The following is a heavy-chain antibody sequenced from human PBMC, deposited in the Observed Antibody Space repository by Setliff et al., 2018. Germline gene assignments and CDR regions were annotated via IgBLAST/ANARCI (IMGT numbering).Heavy chain of an antibody. CDR3: ARVTNWGLDLRFDP. J-gene: IGHJ5*02. V-gene: IGHV4-59*11. CDR2: VYYNGNT. D-gene: IGHD7-27*01. Sequence: SETLSLTCTLSGGSLTQRYWSWVRQPPGKGLEWIGYVYYNGNTNYSPSLKSRVTISADTSKNQVSLKLTSATAADTAVYYCARVTNWGLDLRFDPWGQGILVTVSS. CDR1: GGSLTQRY.